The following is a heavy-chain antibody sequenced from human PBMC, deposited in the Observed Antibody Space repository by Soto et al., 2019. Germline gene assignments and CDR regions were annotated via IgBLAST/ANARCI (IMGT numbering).Heavy chain of an antibody. J-gene: IGHJ4*02. CDR3: ARDALDY. D-gene: IGHD3-16*02. CDR1: GFTFSSYW. Sequence: EVQLVESGGGLVQPGGSLRLSCAASGFTFSSYWRNWVRQAPGKGLEWVANIKQDGSEKYYVDSVKGRFTISRDNAKNSLYLQMNSLRAEDTAVYYCARDALDYWGQGTLVTVSS. V-gene: IGHV3-7*01. CDR2: IKQDGSEK.